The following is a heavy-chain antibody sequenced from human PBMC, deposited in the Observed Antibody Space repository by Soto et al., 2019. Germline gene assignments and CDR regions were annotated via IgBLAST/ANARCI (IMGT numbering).Heavy chain of an antibody. J-gene: IGHJ3*02. CDR2: IRSKANSYAT. V-gene: IGHV3-73*01. Sequence: GGSLRLSCAASGFTFSGSAMHWVRQASGKGLEWVGRIRSKANSYATAYAASVKGRFTISRDDSKNTAYLQMNSLKTEDTAVYYCTIHPSLYYYDSSGYYTHDAFDIWGQGTMVTVSS. CDR1: GFTFSGSA. D-gene: IGHD3-22*01. CDR3: TIHPSLYYYDSSGYYTHDAFDI.